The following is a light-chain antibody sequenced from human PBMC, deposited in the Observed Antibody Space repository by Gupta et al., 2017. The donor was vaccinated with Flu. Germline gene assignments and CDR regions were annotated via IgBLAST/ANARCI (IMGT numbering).Light chain of an antibody. CDR1: SSNIGSIN. J-gene: IGLJ3*02. V-gene: IGLV1-47*01. CDR2: RKN. Sequence: QSVLTQPPSASGTPGRRVTITCSGSSSNIGSINVYWYPPLTGTAPNLLIYRKNKRPSAVPDRFSGSKSGTSASLAISGLRAEGEADYYCAAWDDSMSGVVCGGGTNLTVL. CDR3: AAWDDSMSGVV.